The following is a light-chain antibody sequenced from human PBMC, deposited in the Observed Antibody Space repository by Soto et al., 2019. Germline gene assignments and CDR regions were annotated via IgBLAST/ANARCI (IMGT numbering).Light chain of an antibody. CDR2: EVS. CDR1: NSDIGGYNF. J-gene: IGLJ1*01. Sequence: QSALTQPASVSGSPGQSITISCTGTNSDIGGYNFVSWYQHHPGKAPKLMIFEVSNRPSGVSNRFSGSKSGNTASLTISGLQTEDEADYYCSSFTSGDTDVFGTGTKSPS. CDR3: SSFTSGDTDV. V-gene: IGLV2-14*01.